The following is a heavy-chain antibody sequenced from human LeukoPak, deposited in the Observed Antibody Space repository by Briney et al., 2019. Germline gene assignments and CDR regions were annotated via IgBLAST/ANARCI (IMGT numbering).Heavy chain of an antibody. V-gene: IGHV3-11*04. J-gene: IGHJ6*03. CDR2: ISSSGSTI. D-gene: IGHD2/OR15-2a*01. CDR3: AREQSNSYYYMDV. CDR1: GFTFSDYY. Sequence: GGSLRLSCAASGFTFSDYYMSWLRQAPGKGLEWVSYISSSGSTIYYADSVKGRFTISRDNAKNSLYLQMNSLRAEDTAVYYCAREQSNSYYYMDVCGKGTTVTVSS.